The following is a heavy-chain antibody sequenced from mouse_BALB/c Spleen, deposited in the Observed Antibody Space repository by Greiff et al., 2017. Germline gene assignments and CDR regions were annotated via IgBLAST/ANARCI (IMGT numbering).Heavy chain of an antibody. CDR3: ARKRDYDAMDY. Sequence: EVKLVESGGDLVKPGGSLKLSCAASGFTFSSYGMSWVRQTPDKRLEWVATISSGGSYTYYPDSVKGRFTISRDNAKNTLYLQMSSLKSEDTAMYYCARKRDYDAMDYWGQGTSVTVAS. CDR2: ISSGGSYT. CDR1: GFTFSSYG. J-gene: IGHJ4*01. V-gene: IGHV5-6*01.